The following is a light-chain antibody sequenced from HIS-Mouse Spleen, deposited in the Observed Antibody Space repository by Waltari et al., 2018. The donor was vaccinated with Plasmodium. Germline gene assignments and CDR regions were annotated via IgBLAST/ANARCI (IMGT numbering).Light chain of an antibody. Sequence: DIQMTQSPSTLSASVGDRVTLTCRASQSISSWLAWYQQKPGKALKLLIYKASSLESGVPSRFSGSGSGTEFTLTISSLQPDDFATYYCQQYNSYSWTFGQGTKVEIK. CDR2: KAS. CDR3: QQYNSYSWT. V-gene: IGKV1-5*03. J-gene: IGKJ1*01. CDR1: QSISSW.